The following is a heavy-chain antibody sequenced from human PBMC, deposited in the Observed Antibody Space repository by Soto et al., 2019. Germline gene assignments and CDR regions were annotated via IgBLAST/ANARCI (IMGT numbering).Heavy chain of an antibody. CDR2: IYYGGST. J-gene: IGHJ4*02. V-gene: IGHV4-59*12. CDR3: ARYSGYVE. Sequence: PSETLSLTCTVSGGSISSYYWSWIRQPPGKGLEWIGYIYYGGSTNYNPSLKSRVTISVDTSKNQFSLKLNSMTAADTAVYYCARYSGYVEWGQGTLVTVSS. CDR1: GGSISSYY. D-gene: IGHD5-12*01.